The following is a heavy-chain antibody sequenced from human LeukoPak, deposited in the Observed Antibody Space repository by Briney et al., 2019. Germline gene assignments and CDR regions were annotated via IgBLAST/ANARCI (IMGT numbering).Heavy chain of an antibody. V-gene: IGHV1-18*01. CDR3: ARALFYYDSSGEDY. Sequence: GASVKVSCKASGYTFTSYGISWVRQAPGQGLEWMGWISAYNGNTNYAQKLRGRVTMTTDTSTSTAYMELRSLRSDDTAVYYCARALFYYDSSGEDYWGQGTLVTVSS. CDR1: GYTFTSYG. D-gene: IGHD3-22*01. J-gene: IGHJ4*02. CDR2: ISAYNGNT.